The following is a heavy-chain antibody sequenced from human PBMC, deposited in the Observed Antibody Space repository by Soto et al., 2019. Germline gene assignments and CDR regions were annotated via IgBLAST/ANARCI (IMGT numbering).Heavy chain of an antibody. D-gene: IGHD3-9*01. CDR2: ISSNGGST. CDR1: GFTFSSYA. V-gene: IGHV3-64D*09. J-gene: IGHJ4*02. Sequence: GGSLRLSCSASGFTFSSYAMHWVRQAPGKGLEYVSAISSNGGSTYYADSVKGRFTISRDNSKNTLYLQMSSLRAEDTAVSYCVKDFDRQYGYFDYWGQGTLVTVSS. CDR3: VKDFDRQYGYFDY.